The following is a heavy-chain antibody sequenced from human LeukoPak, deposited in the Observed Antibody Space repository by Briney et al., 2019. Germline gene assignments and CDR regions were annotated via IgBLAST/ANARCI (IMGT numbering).Heavy chain of an antibody. CDR2: INPSGGST. Sequence: GASVKVSCKASGYTFTGYYMHWVRQAPGQGLEWMGIINPSGGSTSYAQKFQGRVTMTRDTPTSTVYMELSSLRSEDTAVYYCARDLGQWQWLVLGGMDVWGQGTTVTVSS. CDR1: GYTFTGYY. J-gene: IGHJ6*02. CDR3: ARDLGQWQWLVLGGMDV. D-gene: IGHD6-19*01. V-gene: IGHV1-46*01.